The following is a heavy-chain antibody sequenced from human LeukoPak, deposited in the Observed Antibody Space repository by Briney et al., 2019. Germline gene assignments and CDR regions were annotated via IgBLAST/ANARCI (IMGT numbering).Heavy chain of an antibody. J-gene: IGHJ4*01. V-gene: IGHV1-69*13. D-gene: IGHD6-19*01. CDR1: GGTFSSYA. Sequence: SVKVSCKASGGTFSSYAISWVRQAPGQGLGWMGGIIPIFGTANYAQKFQGRVTITADESTSTAYMELSSLRSEDTAVYYCARDPLTGYSSLGDYWGQGTLVTVSS. CDR3: ARDPLTGYSSLGDY. CDR2: IIPIFGTA.